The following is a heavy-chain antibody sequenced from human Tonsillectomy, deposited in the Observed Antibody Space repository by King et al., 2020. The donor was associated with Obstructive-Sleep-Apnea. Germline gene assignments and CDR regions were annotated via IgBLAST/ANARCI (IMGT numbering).Heavy chain of an antibody. CDR1: GFTFSNYG. CDR3: AKKRWGRGLRLGELSLMGGYFDY. V-gene: IGHV3-30*02. Sequence: VQLVESGGGVVQPGGSLRLSCAASGFTFSNYGMHWVRQAPGKGLEWVAFIRYDGNNKYYADSVKGRFTISRDNSKNTLYLQMNSLRAEDTAVYYCAKKRWGRGLRLGELSLMGGYFDYWGQGTLVTVSS. J-gene: IGHJ4*02. CDR2: IRYDGNNK. D-gene: IGHD3-16*02.